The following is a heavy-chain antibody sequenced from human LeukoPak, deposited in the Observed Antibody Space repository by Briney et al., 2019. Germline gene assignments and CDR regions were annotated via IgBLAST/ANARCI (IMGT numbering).Heavy chain of an antibody. Sequence: SGGSLRLSCAASGFTFSSYSMNWIRQAPGKGLEWVSSISSSSSYIYYADSVKGRFTISRDNAKNSLYLQMNSLRAEDTAAYYCASVGYCSGGSCYRSGSENWFDPWGQGTLVTVSS. J-gene: IGHJ5*02. CDR3: ASVGYCSGGSCYRSGSENWFDP. D-gene: IGHD2-15*01. CDR2: ISSSSSYI. V-gene: IGHV3-21*01. CDR1: GFTFSSYS.